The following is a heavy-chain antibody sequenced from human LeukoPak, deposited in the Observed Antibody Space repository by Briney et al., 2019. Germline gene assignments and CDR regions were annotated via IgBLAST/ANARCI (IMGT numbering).Heavy chain of an antibody. D-gene: IGHD1-26*01. J-gene: IGHJ6*03. CDR3: ARGLYSGSYPGRYYYYMDV. CDR1: GFTFTTYW. CDR2: MYSDGST. Sequence: GGSLRLSCAASGFTFTTYWMSWVRQAPGTGLEWVSVMYSDGSTCYADSVKGRFTISRDNSKNTLYLQMNSLRAEDTAVYYCARGLYSGSYPGRYYYYMDVWGKGTTVTISS. V-gene: IGHV3-53*01.